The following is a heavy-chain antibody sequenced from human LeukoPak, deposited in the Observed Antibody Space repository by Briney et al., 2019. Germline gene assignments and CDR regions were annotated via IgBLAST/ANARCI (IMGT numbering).Heavy chain of an antibody. V-gene: IGHV4-59*01. CDR3: SRSPCGGSYLLYY. CDR2: IYDTGST. J-gene: IGHJ4*02. D-gene: IGHD4-23*01. Sequence: PSETLSLSCSVSGDSTSSYSWCWIRQPPGKGLEWIGYIYDTGSTNYNPSLKSRVTISVDTSKNQFSVKLSSVTAADTAVYSCSRSPCGGSYLLYYWGQGTLVTVSS. CDR1: GDSTSSYS.